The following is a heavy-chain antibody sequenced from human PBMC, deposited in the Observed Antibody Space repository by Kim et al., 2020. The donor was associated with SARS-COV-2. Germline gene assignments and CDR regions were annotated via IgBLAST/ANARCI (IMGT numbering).Heavy chain of an antibody. J-gene: IGHJ4*02. D-gene: IGHD2-21*01. CDR2: IYYDGTT. CDR1: GFAVNSYY. V-gene: IGHV3-53*01. Sequence: GGSLRLSCAASGFAVNSYYMSWVRRAPGRGLEWVSIIYYDGTTFYADSVKGRFTLSRDTSKNTLFLQMNSLRAEDTAMYSCAREVMPNNIDYWGQGTLVTVSS. CDR3: AREVMPNNIDY.